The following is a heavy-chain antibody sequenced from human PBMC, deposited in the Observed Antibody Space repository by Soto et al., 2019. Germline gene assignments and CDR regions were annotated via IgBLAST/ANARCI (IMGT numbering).Heavy chain of an antibody. V-gene: IGHV4-30-4*01. CDR3: ARVVTVTTPYYFEY. J-gene: IGHJ4*01. CDR1: GGSISSGDYY. Sequence: PSKTLSLTCTVSGGSISSGDYYWSWIRHPPGNGLEWIGYIYYIGSTYYNPSLKSRVTISVYTSKNQFSLKLSSVTAADTAVYYCARVVTVTTPYYFEYCGQATLVTVXS. D-gene: IGHD4-17*01. CDR2: IYYIGST.